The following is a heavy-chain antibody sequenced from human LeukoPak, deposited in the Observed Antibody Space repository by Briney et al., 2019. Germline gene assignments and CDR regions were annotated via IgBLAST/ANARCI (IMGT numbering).Heavy chain of an antibody. J-gene: IGHJ4*02. Sequence: GPLLLSCAASGFIFIHSWMSWVRQAPGKGLCLVCRIKSNKDGGAIYYAAPVNGIFTISRDYSKNMLYLQISSLKTEDTAVYYCTTEPRDWGQGTLVTVSA. CDR1: GFIFIHSW. V-gene: IGHV3-15*01. CDR3: TTEPRD. CDR2: IKSNKDGGAI.